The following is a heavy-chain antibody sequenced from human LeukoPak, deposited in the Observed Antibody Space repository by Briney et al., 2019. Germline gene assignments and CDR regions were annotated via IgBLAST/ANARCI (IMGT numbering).Heavy chain of an antibody. CDR3: ARDRIAAALDYYMDV. CDR1: GGSISSGSYY. D-gene: IGHD6-13*01. CDR2: IYTSGST. Sequence: SETLSLTCTVSGGSISSGSYYWSWIRQPAGKGLEWIARIYTSGSTNYNPSLKSRVTISVDTSKNQFSLKLSSVTAADTAVYYCARDRIAAALDYYMDVWGKGTTVTVSS. J-gene: IGHJ6*03. V-gene: IGHV4-61*02.